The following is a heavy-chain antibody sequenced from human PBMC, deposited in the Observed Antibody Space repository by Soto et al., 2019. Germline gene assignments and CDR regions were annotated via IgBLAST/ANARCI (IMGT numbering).Heavy chain of an antibody. CDR3: AKGLSRSGYYQIDY. Sequence: GGSLRLSCAASGFTFSSYAMSWVRQAPGKGLEWVSAISGSGGSTYYADSVKGRFTISRDNSKNTLYLQMNSLRAEDTAVYYCAKGLSRSGYYQIDYWGQGTLVTVSS. CDR1: GFTFSSYA. V-gene: IGHV3-23*01. CDR2: ISGSGGST. J-gene: IGHJ4*02. D-gene: IGHD3-22*01.